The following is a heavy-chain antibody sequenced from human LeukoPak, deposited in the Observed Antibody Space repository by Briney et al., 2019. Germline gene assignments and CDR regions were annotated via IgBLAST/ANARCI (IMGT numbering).Heavy chain of an antibody. J-gene: IGHJ4*02. D-gene: IGHD3-22*01. CDR2: INHSGST. Sequence: SETLSLTCAVYGGSFSGYYWSWIRQPPGKGLEWIGEINHSGSTNYNPSLKSRVTISVDTSKNQFSLELSSVTAADTAVYYCARQAGTMIVVVFDYWGQGTLVTVSS. CDR1: GGSFSGYY. V-gene: IGHV4-34*01. CDR3: ARQAGTMIVVVFDY.